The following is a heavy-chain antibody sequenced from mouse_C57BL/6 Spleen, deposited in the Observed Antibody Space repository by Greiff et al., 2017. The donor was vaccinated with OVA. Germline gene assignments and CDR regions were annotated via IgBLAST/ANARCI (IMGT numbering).Heavy chain of an antibody. Sequence: QVQLQQPGAELVMPGASVKLSCKASGYTFTSYWMHWVKQRPGQGLEWIGEIDPSDSYTNYNQKFKGKSTLTVDKSSSTAYMQLSSLTSEDSAVYYCARGGDCDGGFAYWGQGTLVTVSA. CDR3: ARGGDCDGGFAY. D-gene: IGHD2-4*01. J-gene: IGHJ3*01. CDR2: IDPSDSYT. V-gene: IGHV1-69*01. CDR1: GYTFTSYW.